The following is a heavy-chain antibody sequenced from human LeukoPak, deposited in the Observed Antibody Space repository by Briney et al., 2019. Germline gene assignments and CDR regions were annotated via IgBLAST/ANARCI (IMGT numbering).Heavy chain of an antibody. Sequence: PGGSLRLSCAASGFTFSSYGMHWVRQAPGKGLEWVAFIRYDGSNKYYADSVKGRFTISRDNSKNTLYLQMNSLRAEDTAVYYCADNTQSSGWYRIDYWGQGTLVTVSS. CDR3: ADNTQSSGWYRIDY. J-gene: IGHJ4*02. CDR2: IRYDGSNK. CDR1: GFTFSSYG. V-gene: IGHV3-30*02. D-gene: IGHD6-19*01.